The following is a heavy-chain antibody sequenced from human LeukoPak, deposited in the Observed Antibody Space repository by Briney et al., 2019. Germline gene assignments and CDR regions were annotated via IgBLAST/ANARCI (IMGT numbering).Heavy chain of an antibody. J-gene: IGHJ4*02. CDR2: ISGSGNST. V-gene: IGHV3-23*01. D-gene: IGHD2-8*01. Sequence: GGSLRLSCVASGFTFSTYAMSWVRQAPGKGLEWVSSISGSGNSTYYADSVKGRFTISRDNAKNSLYLQMNSLRAEDTAVYYCARQYCTNGVCYKVSDYWGQGTLVTVSS. CDR1: GFTFSTYA. CDR3: ARQYCTNGVCYKVSDY.